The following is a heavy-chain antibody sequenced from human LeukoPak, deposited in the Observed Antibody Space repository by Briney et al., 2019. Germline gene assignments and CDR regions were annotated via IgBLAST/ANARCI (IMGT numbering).Heavy chain of an antibody. CDR3: AIIADNSSGFDY. J-gene: IGHJ4*02. Sequence: GGSLRLPCAASGLTFSSYAMSWVRQAPGKGLEWVSAISGSGGSTYYADSVKGRFTISRDNSKNTLYLQMNSLRAEHTALYYCAIIADNSSGFDYGGQGTLVTVSS. D-gene: IGHD3-22*01. CDR1: GLTFSSYA. V-gene: IGHV3-23*01. CDR2: ISGSGGST.